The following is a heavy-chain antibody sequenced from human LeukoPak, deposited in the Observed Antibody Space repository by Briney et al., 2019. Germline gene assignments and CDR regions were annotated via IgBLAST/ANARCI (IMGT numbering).Heavy chain of an antibody. J-gene: IGHJ4*02. V-gene: IGHV3-48*01. CDR3: AGDARSHCGTDACYGPYFDY. CDR1: GFSFSTSS. CDR2: IRGSCTTI. D-gene: IGHD2-2*01. Sequence: GGTLRLSCAASGFSFSTSSMSWARHTPGTGLEWISYIRGSCTTIYYADSVKGRFTISRDNARNSLYLQMNDLRAEDTGVYFCAGDARSHCGTDACYGPYFDYWGQGSLVTVSS.